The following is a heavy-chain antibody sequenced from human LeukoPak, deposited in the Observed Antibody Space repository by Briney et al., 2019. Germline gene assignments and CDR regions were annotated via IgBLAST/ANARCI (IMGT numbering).Heavy chain of an antibody. V-gene: IGHV3-30*02. CDR1: GFIFSNYG. Sequence: GGSLRLSCAASGFIFSNYGMHWVRQAPGKGLEWVSFRRYDGSHKHYADSVKGRFTISRENSKKTLYLQMNSLRPEDTAMYYCAKDLLKEGSYGSGIDWFDPWGQGAQVTVSS. J-gene: IGHJ5*02. CDR2: RRYDGSHK. CDR3: AKDLLKEGSYGSGIDWFDP. D-gene: IGHD3-10*01.